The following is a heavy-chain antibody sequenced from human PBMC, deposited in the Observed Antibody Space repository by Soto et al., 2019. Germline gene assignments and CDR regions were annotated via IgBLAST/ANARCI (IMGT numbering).Heavy chain of an antibody. CDR1: GGSISSGDYY. CDR3: ARHTDDILTGNEALDI. D-gene: IGHD3-9*01. V-gene: IGHV4-30-4*01. Sequence: SETLSLTCTVSGGSISSGDYYWSWIRQPPGKGLEWIGYIYYSGSTYYNPSLKSRVTILVDTSENQFSLKLTSVTAADTAVYYCARHTDDILTGNEALDIWGQGTVVT. CDR2: IYYSGST. J-gene: IGHJ3*02.